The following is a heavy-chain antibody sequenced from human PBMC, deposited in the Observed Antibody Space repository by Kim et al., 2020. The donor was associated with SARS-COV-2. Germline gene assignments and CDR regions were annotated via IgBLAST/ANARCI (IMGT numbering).Heavy chain of an antibody. CDR1: GGSISSGSYY. Sequence: SETLSLTCTVSGGSISSGSYYWSWIRQPAGKGLEWIGRIYTSGSTNYNPSLKSRVTISVDTSKNQFSLKLSSVTAADTAVYYCARENYDILTGYWGQGWFDPWGQGTLVTVSS. V-gene: IGHV4-61*02. CDR2: IYTSGST. CDR3: ARENYDILTGYWGQGWFDP. D-gene: IGHD3-9*01. J-gene: IGHJ5*02.